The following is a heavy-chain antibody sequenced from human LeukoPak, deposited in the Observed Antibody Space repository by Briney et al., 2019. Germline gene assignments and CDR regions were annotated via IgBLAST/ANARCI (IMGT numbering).Heavy chain of an antibody. V-gene: IGHV1-69*13. D-gene: IGHD3-9*01. Sequence: ASVKVSCKASGGTFSSYAISWVRQAPGQGLEWMGVIIPIFGTANYAQKFQGRVTITADESTSTAYMELSSLRSEDTAVYYCARDGHYDILTGYQTDDAFDIWGQGTMVTVSS. CDR1: GGTFSSYA. J-gene: IGHJ3*02. CDR2: IIPIFGTA. CDR3: ARDGHYDILTGYQTDDAFDI.